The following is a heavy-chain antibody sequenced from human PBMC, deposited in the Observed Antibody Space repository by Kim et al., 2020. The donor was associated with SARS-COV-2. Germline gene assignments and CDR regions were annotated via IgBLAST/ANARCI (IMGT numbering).Heavy chain of an antibody. V-gene: IGHV1-69*01. Sequence: QKFQGRVTITADESTSTAYMELSSLRSEDTAVYYCARERISNYYYYYMDVWGRGTTVTVSS. CDR3: ARERISNYYYYYMDV. D-gene: IGHD2-15*01. J-gene: IGHJ6*03.